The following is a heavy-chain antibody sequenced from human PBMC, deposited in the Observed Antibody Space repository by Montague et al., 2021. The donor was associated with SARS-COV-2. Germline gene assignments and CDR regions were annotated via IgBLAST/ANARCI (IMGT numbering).Heavy chain of an antibody. J-gene: IGHJ6*03. Sequence: SETLSLTCAVSNGSFSSFYWNWIRQPPGKGLEWIGEISHCGSTXXXSSXRGRVTISVDTSKNQFSLNLRSVTAADTAVYYCACGDENGSGYMDVWGKGTTVTVSS. CDR2: ISHCGST. D-gene: IGHD1-26*01. V-gene: IGHV4-34*01. CDR3: ACGDENGSGYMDV. CDR1: NGSFSSFY.